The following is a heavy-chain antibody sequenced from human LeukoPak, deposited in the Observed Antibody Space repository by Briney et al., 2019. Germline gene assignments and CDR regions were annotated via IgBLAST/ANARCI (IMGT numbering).Heavy chain of an antibody. V-gene: IGHV3-7*03. D-gene: IGHD3-10*01. Sequence: GGSLRLSCAASGFTFSSYWMSWVRPAPGKGLEWVANIKQDGSEKYYVDSVKGRFTISRDNAKNSLYLQMNSLRAEDTAVYYCARASGSYYNGLYFDYWGQGTLVTVSS. CDR3: ARASGSYYNGLYFDY. CDR2: IKQDGSEK. J-gene: IGHJ4*02. CDR1: GFTFSSYW.